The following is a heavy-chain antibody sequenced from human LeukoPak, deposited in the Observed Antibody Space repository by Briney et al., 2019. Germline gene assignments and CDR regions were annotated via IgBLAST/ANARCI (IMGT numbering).Heavy chain of an antibody. CDR3: ARAYYSSGSEYFQH. J-gene: IGHJ1*01. Sequence: GGSLRLSCAASGFTFSSYWMIWVRQAPGKGLEWVANIKQDGSEKYYVDSVKGRFTISRDNAKNSLYLQMNSLRAEDTAVYYCARAYYSSGSEYFQHWGQGTLVTVSS. D-gene: IGHD6-19*01. CDR2: IKQDGSEK. V-gene: IGHV3-7*03. CDR1: GFTFSSYW.